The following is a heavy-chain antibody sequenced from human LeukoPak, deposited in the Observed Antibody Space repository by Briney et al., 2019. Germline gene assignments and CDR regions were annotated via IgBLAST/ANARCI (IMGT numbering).Heavy chain of an antibody. CDR1: GFTFSSYA. CDR3: ARDLDTSVTGD. J-gene: IGHJ4*02. CDR2: ISYDGSNK. D-gene: IGHD2-21*02. V-gene: IGHV3-30-3*01. Sequence: GGSLRLSCAASGFTFSSYAMHSVRQAPGKGLEWVAVISYDGSNKYYADSVKGRFTISRDNSKNTLYLQMNSLRAEDTAVYYCARDLDTSVTGDWGQGTLVTVSS.